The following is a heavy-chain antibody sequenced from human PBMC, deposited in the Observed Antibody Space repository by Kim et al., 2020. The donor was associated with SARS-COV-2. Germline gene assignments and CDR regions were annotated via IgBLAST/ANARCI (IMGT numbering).Heavy chain of an antibody. CDR1: GFTVSSNY. CDR3: ARALSFYGGNSGYYFDY. J-gene: IGHJ4*02. CDR2: IYSGGST. V-gene: IGHV3-66*01. Sequence: GGSLRLSCAASGFTVSSNYMSWVRQAPGKGLEWVSVIYSGGSTYYADSVKGRFTISRDNSKNTLYLQMNSLRAEDTAVYYCARALSFYGGNSGYYFDYWGQGTLVTVSS. D-gene: IGHD4-17*01.